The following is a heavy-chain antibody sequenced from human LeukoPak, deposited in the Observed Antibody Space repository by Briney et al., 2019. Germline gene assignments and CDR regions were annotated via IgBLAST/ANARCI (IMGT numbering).Heavy chain of an antibody. CDR2: ISSGSVYI. V-gene: IGHV3-21*01. CDR3: ARDEHGSGSYYNFDY. CDR1: GFTFSSYE. D-gene: IGHD3-10*01. J-gene: IGHJ4*02. Sequence: GGSLRLSCAASGFTFSSYEMNWVRQAPGKGLEWVSSISSGSVYIYYADSVKGRFTISRDNAKSSLYLQMNSLRAEDTAVYYCARDEHGSGSYYNFDYWGQGTLVTVSS.